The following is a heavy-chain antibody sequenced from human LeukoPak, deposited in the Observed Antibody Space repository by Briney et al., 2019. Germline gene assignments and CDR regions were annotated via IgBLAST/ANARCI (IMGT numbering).Heavy chain of an antibody. CDR2: IYDTVIT. CDR1: GDSIFTYY. CDR3: ARENSGWSNLYFDL. Sequence: PSETLSLTCTVSGDSIFTYYWSWIRQPPGKGLEWSCYIYDTVITNYNPSLKSRLTISVDTSKNQFSLKLSSVTAADTAVYYCARENSGWSNLYFDLWGRGTQVTVSS. J-gene: IGHJ2*01. V-gene: IGHV4-59*12. D-gene: IGHD6-19*01.